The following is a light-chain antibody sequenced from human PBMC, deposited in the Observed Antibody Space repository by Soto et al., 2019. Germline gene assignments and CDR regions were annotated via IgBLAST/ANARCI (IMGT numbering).Light chain of an antibody. CDR1: QSVLHSSNNKNY. CDR3: QQHYTTPPT. V-gene: IGKV4-1*01. Sequence: DIVMTQSPDSLAVSLGERATINCKSSQSVLHSSNNKNYLAWYQQKPGQPPKLLIYWASTRESGVPDRFSGSGSGTDFTPTISSLQAEDVAVYCCQQHYTTPPTFGQGTKVEIK. CDR2: WAS. J-gene: IGKJ1*01.